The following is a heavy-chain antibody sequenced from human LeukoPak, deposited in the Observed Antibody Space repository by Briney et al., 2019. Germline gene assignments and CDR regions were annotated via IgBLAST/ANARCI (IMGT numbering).Heavy chain of an antibody. CDR3: AKDHAPTGSDAFDI. D-gene: IGHD1-1*01. CDR1: GFTFSSYG. V-gene: IGHV3-33*06. Sequence: GGSLRLSCAASGFTFSSYGMHWVRQAPGKGLEWVAVIRYDGSNKYYADSVKGRFTISRDNSKNTLYLQMNSLRAEDTAVYYCAKDHAPTGSDAFDIWGQGTMVTVSS. J-gene: IGHJ3*02. CDR2: IRYDGSNK.